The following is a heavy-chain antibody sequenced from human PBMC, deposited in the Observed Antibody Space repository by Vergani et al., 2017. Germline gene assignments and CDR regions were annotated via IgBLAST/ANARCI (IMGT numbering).Heavy chain of an antibody. CDR1: GGTFSSYT. D-gene: IGHD3-22*01. CDR2: IIPILGIA. J-gene: IGHJ4*02. CDR3: ARLTMTHYFDY. V-gene: IGHV1-69*09. Sequence: QVQLVQSGAEVKKPGASVKVSCKASGGTFSSYTISWVRQAPGQGLEWMGRIIPILGIANYAQKFQGRVTMTTDTSTSTAYMELRSLRSDDTAVYYCARLTMTHYFDYWGQGTLVTVSS.